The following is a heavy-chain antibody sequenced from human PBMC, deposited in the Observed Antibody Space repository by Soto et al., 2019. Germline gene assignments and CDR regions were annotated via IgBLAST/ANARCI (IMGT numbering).Heavy chain of an antibody. CDR2: INHSGST. J-gene: IGHJ5*02. CDR3: ARGGLRYDFWSGYYFGSWFDP. V-gene: IGHV4-34*01. Sequence: PSETLSLTCAVYGGSFSGYYWSWIRQPPGKGLEWIGEINHSGSTNYNPSLKSRVTISVDTSKNQFSLKLSSVTAADTAVYYCARGGLRYDFWSGYYFGSWFDPWGQGTLVTV. CDR1: GGSFSGYY. D-gene: IGHD3-3*01.